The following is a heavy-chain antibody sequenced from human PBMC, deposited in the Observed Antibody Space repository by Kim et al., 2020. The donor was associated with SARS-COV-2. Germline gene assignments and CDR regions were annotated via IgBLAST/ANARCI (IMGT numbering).Heavy chain of an antibody. V-gene: IGHV1-69*01. D-gene: IGHD3-22*01. J-gene: IGHJ1*01. Sequence: FPGRVTITADESTSTAYMELSSLRSEDTAVYYCARPDGDSGYYPAEYFQHWGQGTLVTVSS. CDR3: ARPDGDSGYYPAEYFQH.